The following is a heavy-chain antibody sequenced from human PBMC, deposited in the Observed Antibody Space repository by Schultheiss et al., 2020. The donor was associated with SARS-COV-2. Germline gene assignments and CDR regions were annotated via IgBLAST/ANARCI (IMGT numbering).Heavy chain of an antibody. CDR2: ISSSSSYI. CDR1: GFTFSSYS. Sequence: WGSLRLSCAASGFTFSSYSMNWVRQAPGKGLEWVSSISSSSSYIYYADSVKGRFTISRDNAKNSLYLQMNSLRAEDTAVYYCARANPGIAAAGIGNWGQGTLVTVSS. V-gene: IGHV3-21*01. CDR3: ARANPGIAAAGIGN. D-gene: IGHD6-13*01. J-gene: IGHJ4*02.